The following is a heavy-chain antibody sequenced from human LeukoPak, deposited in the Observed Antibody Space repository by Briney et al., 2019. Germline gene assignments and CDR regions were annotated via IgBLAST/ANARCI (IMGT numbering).Heavy chain of an antibody. D-gene: IGHD3-22*01. CDR3: ARGGITMIVVVPPFDY. CDR1: GYTFTSYY. J-gene: IGHJ4*02. Sequence: ASVKVSCKASGYTFTSYYMHWVRQPPGQGLEWMGILNPSGGSTSYAQKFQGRVTMTRDMSTSTVYMELSSLRSEDTAVYCCARGGITMIVVVPPFDYWGQGTLVTVSS. CDR2: LNPSGGST. V-gene: IGHV1-46*01.